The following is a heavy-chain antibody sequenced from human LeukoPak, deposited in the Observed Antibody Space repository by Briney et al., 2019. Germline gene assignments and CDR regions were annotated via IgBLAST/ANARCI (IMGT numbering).Heavy chain of an antibody. CDR3: AKRADTGTSSSGWYDY. J-gene: IGHJ4*02. CDR2: ISGSGLST. D-gene: IGHD6-19*01. CDR1: GFTFSSYA. Sequence: QPGGSLRLSCAASGFTFSSYAMSWVRQAPGKGLERVSAISGSGLSTYYAESVRGRFTTSRDNSKNTLYLQMNSLRAEDTAVYYCAKRADTGTSSSGWYDYWGQGTQVTVSS. V-gene: IGHV3-23*01.